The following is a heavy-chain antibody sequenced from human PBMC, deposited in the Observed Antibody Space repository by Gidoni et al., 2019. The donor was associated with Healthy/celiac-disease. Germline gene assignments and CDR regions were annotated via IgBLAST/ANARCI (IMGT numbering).Heavy chain of an antibody. CDR3: ARDPRSVAYCGGDCYTFDD. J-gene: IGHJ4*02. CDR2: SIPICGTA. D-gene: IGHD2-21*01. V-gene: IGHV1-69*01. Sequence: QVQLVQSGAEVKKPGSSVTVTCKASGGTFSSYATSWVRQAPGQGLEWMGGSIPICGTANYAQKCQGRVTITADESTSTAYMELSSLRSEDTAVYYCARDPRSVAYCGGDCYTFDDWGQGTLVTVSS. CDR1: GGTFSSYA.